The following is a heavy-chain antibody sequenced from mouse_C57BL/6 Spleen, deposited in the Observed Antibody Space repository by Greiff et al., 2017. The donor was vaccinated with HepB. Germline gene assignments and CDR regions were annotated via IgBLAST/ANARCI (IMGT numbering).Heavy chain of an antibody. CDR1: GYSITSGYY. Sequence: EVKLQESGPGLVKPSQSLSLTCSVTGYSITSGYYWNWIRQFPGNKLEWMGYISYDGSNNYNPSLKNRISITRDTSKNPFFLQLNSVTTEDTATYYCARDYYGSSYDYFDYWGQGTTLTVSS. J-gene: IGHJ2*01. D-gene: IGHD1-1*01. V-gene: IGHV3-6*01. CDR2: ISYDGSN. CDR3: ARDYYGSSYDYFDY.